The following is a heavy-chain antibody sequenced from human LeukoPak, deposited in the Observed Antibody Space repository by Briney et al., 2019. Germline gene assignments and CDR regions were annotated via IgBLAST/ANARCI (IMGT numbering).Heavy chain of an antibody. CDR2: ISSSGSTI. CDR1: GFTFSDYY. Sequence: TGGSLRLSCAASGFTFSDYYMSWIRQAPGKGLEWVSYISSSGSTIYYADSVKGRFTISRDNAKNSLYLQMNSLRAEDTAVYYCARDWGDSSPTAYFQHWGQGTLVTVPS. CDR3: ARDWGDSSPTAYFQH. V-gene: IGHV3-11*01. D-gene: IGHD6-13*01. J-gene: IGHJ1*01.